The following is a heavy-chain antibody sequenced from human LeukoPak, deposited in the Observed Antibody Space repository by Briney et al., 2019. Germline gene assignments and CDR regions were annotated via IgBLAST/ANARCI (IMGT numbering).Heavy chain of an antibody. Sequence: GESLKISCKGSGYSFTSYWIGWVRQMPGKGLEWMGIIYPGDCDTRYSPSFQGQVTISADKSISTAYLQWSSLKAADTAMYYCARKPAYCGGDCYPGVAFDIWGQGTMVTVSS. CDR3: ARKPAYCGGDCYPGVAFDI. D-gene: IGHD2-21*02. CDR2: IYPGDCDT. J-gene: IGHJ3*02. CDR1: GYSFTSYW. V-gene: IGHV5-51*01.